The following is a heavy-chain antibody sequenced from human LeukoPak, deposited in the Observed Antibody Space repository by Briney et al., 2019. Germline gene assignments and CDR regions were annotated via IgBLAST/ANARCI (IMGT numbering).Heavy chain of an antibody. CDR2: IKQDGSEK. CDR1: GFTFSDYY. D-gene: IGHD3-16*02. CDR3: ARDLMDDYVWGSYRPSSYYFDY. J-gene: IGHJ4*02. V-gene: IGHV3-7*01. Sequence: GGSLRLFCAASGFTFSDYYMSWIRQAPGKGLEWVANIKQDGSEKYYVDSVKGRFTISRDNAKNSLYLQMNSLRAEDTAVYYCARDLMDDYVWGSYRPSSYYFDYWGQGTLVTVSS.